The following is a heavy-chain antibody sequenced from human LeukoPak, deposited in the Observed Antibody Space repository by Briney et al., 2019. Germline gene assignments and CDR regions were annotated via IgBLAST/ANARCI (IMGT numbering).Heavy chain of an antibody. Sequence: GGSLRLSCEATGFSFSSYAMSWVRQAPGEGLEWVSATSGSGDSADYADAVKGRFTISRDNSKSTLYLLMTSLRVDDTALYYCAKRATAGGFDSWGQGTLVTVSS. CDR3: AKRATAGGFDS. CDR2: TSGSGDSA. J-gene: IGHJ4*02. D-gene: IGHD6-13*01. V-gene: IGHV3-23*01. CDR1: GFSFSSYA.